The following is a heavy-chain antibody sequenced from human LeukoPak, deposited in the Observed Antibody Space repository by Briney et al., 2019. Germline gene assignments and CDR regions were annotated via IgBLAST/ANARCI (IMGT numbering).Heavy chain of an antibody. CDR1: GGSFSGYY. V-gene: IGHV4-34*01. J-gene: IGHJ5*02. D-gene: IGHD5-18*01. Sequence: TSETLSLTCAVYGGSFSGYYWSWIRQPPGKGLEWIGEINHSGSTNYNPSLKSRVTISVDTSKNQFSLKLSSVTAADTAVYYCARDPRDPYSYGPRGFDPWGQGTLVTVSS. CDR2: INHSGST. CDR3: ARDPRDPYSYGPRGFDP.